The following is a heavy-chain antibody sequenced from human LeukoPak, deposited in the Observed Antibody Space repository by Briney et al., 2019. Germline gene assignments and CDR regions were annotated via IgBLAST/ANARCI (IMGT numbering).Heavy chain of an antibody. CDR3: ARRRLWFGELVSNYFDY. CDR1: GDSVSSNSAA. J-gene: IGHJ4*02. D-gene: IGHD3-10*01. V-gene: IGHV6-1*01. CDR2: TYYRSKWHS. Sequence: SQTLSLTCAISGDSVSSNSAAWNWIRQSPSRGLEWLGRTYYRSKWHSDYAVSVKSRITINPDTSKNQFSLKLSSVTAADTAVYYCARRRLWFGELVSNYFDYWGQGTLVTVSS.